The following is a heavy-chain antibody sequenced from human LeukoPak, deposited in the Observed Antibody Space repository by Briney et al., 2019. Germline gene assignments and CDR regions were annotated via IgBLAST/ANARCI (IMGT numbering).Heavy chain of an antibody. D-gene: IGHD2-8*01. CDR1: GFTFSTYA. V-gene: IGHV3-23*01. CDR2: ISSGGGFT. J-gene: IGHJ4*02. Sequence: GGSLRLSCAASGFTFSTYAMSWVRQAPGKGLEWVSPISSGGGFTYYSDSVKGRFTISRDSPKNTLCLQMNSLRAEDTAVYYCAKDLRIRAGVPDYWGQGTLVTVSS. CDR3: AKDLRIRAGVPDY.